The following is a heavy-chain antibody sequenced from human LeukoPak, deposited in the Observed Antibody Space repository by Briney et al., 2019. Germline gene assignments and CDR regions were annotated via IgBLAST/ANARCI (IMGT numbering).Heavy chain of an antibody. CDR3: ARGRDVVVVAATFDY. Sequence: SETLSLTCAVYGGSFSGYYWSWIRQPPGKGLEWIGEINHSGSTNYNPSLKSQVTISVDTSKNQFSLKLSSVTAADTAVYYCARGRDVVVVAATFDYWGQGTLVTVSS. CDR2: INHSGST. V-gene: IGHV4-34*01. D-gene: IGHD2-15*01. CDR1: GGSFSGYY. J-gene: IGHJ4*02.